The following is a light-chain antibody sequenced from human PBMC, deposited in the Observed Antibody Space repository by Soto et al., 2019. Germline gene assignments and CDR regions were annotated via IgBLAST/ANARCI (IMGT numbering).Light chain of an antibody. Sequence: DIQMTQSPSTLSASVGDRVTITCRASQSISNWLAWYQQKPGKAPNLLVYDVSSLESGVPSRCSGSRSGTEFTLTISRLQLDDFATYYCHQYSTYTWTFGQGTKVDVK. CDR3: HQYSTYTWT. CDR1: QSISNW. J-gene: IGKJ1*01. CDR2: DVS. V-gene: IGKV1-5*01.